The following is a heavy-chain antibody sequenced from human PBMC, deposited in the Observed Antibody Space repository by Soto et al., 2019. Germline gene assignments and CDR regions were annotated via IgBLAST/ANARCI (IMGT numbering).Heavy chain of an antibody. CDR3: ARGFRNGFNV. V-gene: IGHV3-21*01. CDR2: ISGPSIYI. J-gene: IGHJ6*02. D-gene: IGHD2-8*01. CDR1: GFTFSGYS. Sequence: EVQLVESGGGLVKPGGSLRLSCVASGFTFSGYSINWVRHAPGKGLEWVSYISGPSIYIYYADSVKGRFTISRDHAKSAVYRQMTSLRAEDTAVYYCARGFRNGFNVWGQGTTVSVSS.